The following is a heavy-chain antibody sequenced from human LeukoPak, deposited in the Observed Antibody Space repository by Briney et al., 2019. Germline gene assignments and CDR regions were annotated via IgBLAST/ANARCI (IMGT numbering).Heavy chain of an antibody. CDR1: GGSISSYY. D-gene: IGHD2-2*03. CDR3: ARGAGYCSSTSCYSIYYYYYYMDV. J-gene: IGHJ6*03. V-gene: IGHV4-59*01. Sequence: SETLSLTCTVSGGSISSYYWSWIRQPPGKGLEWIGYIYYSGSTNYNPSLKSRVTISVDTSKNQFSLKLSSVTAADTAVYYCARGAGYCSSTSCYSIYYYYYYMDVWGKGTTVTVSS. CDR2: IYYSGST.